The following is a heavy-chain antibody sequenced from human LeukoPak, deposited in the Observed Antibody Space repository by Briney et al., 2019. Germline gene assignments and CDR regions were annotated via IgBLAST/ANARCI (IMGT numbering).Heavy chain of an antibody. D-gene: IGHD6-13*01. Sequence: GSLRLSCAASGFTFSSYGMHWVRQAPGKGLEWVAFIRYDGSNKYYADSVKGRFTISRDNSKNTLYLQMNSLRAEDTAVYYCAKESSSWYDYYYYMDVWGKGTTVTVSS. J-gene: IGHJ6*03. CDR2: IRYDGSNK. CDR1: GFTFSSYG. V-gene: IGHV3-30*02. CDR3: AKESSSWYDYYYYMDV.